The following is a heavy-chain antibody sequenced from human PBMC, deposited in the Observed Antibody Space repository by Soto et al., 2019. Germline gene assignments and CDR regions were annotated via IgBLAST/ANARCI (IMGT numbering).Heavy chain of an antibody. J-gene: IGHJ4*02. D-gene: IGHD3-10*01. CDR1: GYTFTSYA. CDR2: INAGNGNT. CDR3: ARDMGFGLSDY. V-gene: IGHV1-3*01. Sequence: QVQLVQSGAEVKRPGVSVKVSSKATGYTFTSYAMHWVRQAPGQRLEWMGWINAGNGNTKYSQKFQGRVTITRDTSASTVYMERSSLRSEDTAVYYCARDMGFGLSDYWGQGTLVTVSS.